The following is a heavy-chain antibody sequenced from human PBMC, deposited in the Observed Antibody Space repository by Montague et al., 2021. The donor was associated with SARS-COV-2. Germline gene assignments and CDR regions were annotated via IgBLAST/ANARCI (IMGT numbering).Heavy chain of an antibody. J-gene: IGHJ4*02. Sequence: SETLSLTCAVSGGSISSSNWWSWVRQPPGKGLEWIGEIYHSGSTNYNPSLKGRVTISVDKSKNQFSLKLSSVTAADTAVYYCARDPDCSGGSCYYYFDYWGQGTLVTVSS. CDR2: IYHSGST. V-gene: IGHV4-4*02. CDR1: GGSISSSNW. D-gene: IGHD2-15*01. CDR3: ARDPDCSGGSCYYYFDY.